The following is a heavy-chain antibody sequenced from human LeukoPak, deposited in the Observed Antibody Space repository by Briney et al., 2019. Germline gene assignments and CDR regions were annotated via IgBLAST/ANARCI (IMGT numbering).Heavy chain of an antibody. D-gene: IGHD3-22*01. Sequence: ASVKVSCKASGGTFSSYAISWVRQAPGQGLEWMGGIIPIFGTANYAQKFQGRVTITADESTSTAYMELSSLRSEDTAVYYCARRVSARDYYDNRQMKWFDPWGQGTLVTVSS. CDR3: ARRVSARDYYDNRQMKWFDP. CDR2: IIPIFGTA. V-gene: IGHV1-69*13. CDR1: GGTFSSYA. J-gene: IGHJ5*02.